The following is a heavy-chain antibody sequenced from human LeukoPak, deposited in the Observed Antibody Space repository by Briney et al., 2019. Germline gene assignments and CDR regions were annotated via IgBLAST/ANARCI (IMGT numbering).Heavy chain of an antibody. J-gene: IGHJ4*02. Sequence: GGSLRLSCAASGFTFSSYGMHWVRQAPGKGLQWVAVISYDGSNKYYADSVKGRFTISRDNSKNTMYLQMNSLKGEDTAVYYCARRSNPPGRIDHWGQGTLVTVSS. CDR2: ISYDGSNK. V-gene: IGHV3-30*03. CDR3: ARRSNPPGRIDH. CDR1: GFTFSSYG. D-gene: IGHD1-14*01.